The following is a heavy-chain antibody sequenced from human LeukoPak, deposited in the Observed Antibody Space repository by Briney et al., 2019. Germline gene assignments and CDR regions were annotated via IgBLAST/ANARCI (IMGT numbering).Heavy chain of an antibody. V-gene: IGHV3-11*01. Sequence: GGSLRLSCAASGFTFSDYYMSWIRQAPGKGLEWVSYISSSGSTIYYADSVKGRFTISRDNAKNSLYLQMNSLRAEDTAVYYCARDSVGDCYDSSGYALGYWGQGTLVTVSS. CDR3: ARDSVGDCYDSSGYALGY. J-gene: IGHJ4*02. CDR2: ISSSGSTI. CDR1: GFTFSDYY. D-gene: IGHD3-22*01.